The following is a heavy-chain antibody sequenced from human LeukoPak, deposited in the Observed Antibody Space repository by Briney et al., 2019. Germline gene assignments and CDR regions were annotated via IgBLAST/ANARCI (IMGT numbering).Heavy chain of an antibody. V-gene: IGHV1-18*04. J-gene: IGHJ6*04. D-gene: IGHD2-2*01. CDR3: ARDPGERPADNYYYYGMDV. Sequence: ASVKVSSKASGYTFTSYGISWVRQAPGQGLEWMGWISAYNGNTNYAQKLQGRVTMTTDTSTSTAYMELRSLRSDDTAVYYCARDPGERPADNYYYYGMDVWGKGTTVTVSS. CDR1: GYTFTSYG. CDR2: ISAYNGNT.